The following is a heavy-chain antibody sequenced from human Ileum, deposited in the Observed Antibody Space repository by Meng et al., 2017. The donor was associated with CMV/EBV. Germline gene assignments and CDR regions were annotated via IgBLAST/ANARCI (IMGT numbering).Heavy chain of an antibody. CDR1: SFSISSSSYY. D-gene: IGHD6-13*01. J-gene: IGHJ4*02. CDR2: IYYSGRT. Sequence: SETLSLTCTVSSFSISSSSYYWCWIRQPPGKGLEWIGNIYYSGRTYYNPSVKSRVTISVDTSKNQFSLRLSSVTAADTVIYYCAGGGDSTWYSGDCFDYWGQGTLVTVSS. CDR3: AGGGDSTWYSGDCFDY. V-gene: IGHV4-39*07.